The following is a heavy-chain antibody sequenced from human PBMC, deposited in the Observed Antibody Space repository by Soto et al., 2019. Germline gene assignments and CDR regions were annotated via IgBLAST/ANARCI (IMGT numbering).Heavy chain of an antibody. V-gene: IGHV3-33*01. J-gene: IGHJ6*02. D-gene: IGHD5-12*01. CDR3: AREWRWLQLLSKDYYYGMDV. Sequence: GGSLRLSCAASGFTLSSYGMHWVRQAPGKGLEWVAVIWYDGSNKYYADSVKGRFTISRDNSKNTLYLQMNSLRAEDTAVYYCAREWRWLQLLSKDYYYGMDVWGQGTTVTVSS. CDR2: IWYDGSNK. CDR1: GFTLSSYG.